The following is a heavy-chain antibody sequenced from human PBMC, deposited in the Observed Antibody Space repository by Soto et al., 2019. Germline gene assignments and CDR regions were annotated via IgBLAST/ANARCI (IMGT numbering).Heavy chain of an antibody. CDR3: AMPSGCLQNNPRYYYGMDV. V-gene: IGHV1-69*06. CDR1: GGTFSSYA. CDR2: IIHIFGTA. D-gene: IGHD1-1*01. Sequence: QVQLVQSGAEVKKPGSSVKVSCKASGGTFSSYAISWVRQAPGQGLEWMGGIIHIFGTANYAQKFQGRVTITADKATSTAYLELSSLRSEDTAVYYCAMPSGCLQNNPRYYYGMDVWGQGTTVTVSS. J-gene: IGHJ6*02.